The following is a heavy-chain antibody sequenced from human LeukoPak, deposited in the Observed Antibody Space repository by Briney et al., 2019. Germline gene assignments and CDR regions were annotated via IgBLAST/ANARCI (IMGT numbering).Heavy chain of an antibody. CDR1: GFTFRDPW. V-gene: IGHV3-7*03. CDR3: ARDGAPWGEGDY. D-gene: IGHD7-27*01. Sequence: GGSLRLSCAASGFTFRDPWMTWVRQAPGKGLEWLANIRDDGKEKFYADSVKGRFTISKDNRRSILYLQMSNLRPEDTAVYYCARDGAPWGEGDYWGPGTSVTVYS. CDR2: IRDDGKEK. J-gene: IGHJ4*02.